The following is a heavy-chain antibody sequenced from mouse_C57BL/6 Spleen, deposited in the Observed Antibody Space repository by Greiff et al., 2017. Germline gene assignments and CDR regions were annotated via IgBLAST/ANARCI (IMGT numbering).Heavy chain of an antibody. Sequence: QVQLQQPGAELVKPGASVKLSCKASGYTFTSYWMQWVKQRPGQGLEWIGEIDPSDSYTNYNQKFKGKATLTVDTSSSTAYMQLSSLTSEDSAVYYCASYYDYDGRYAMDYWGQGTSVTVSS. CDR3: ASYYDYDGRYAMDY. V-gene: IGHV1-50*01. CDR1: GYTFTSYW. D-gene: IGHD2-4*01. CDR2: IDPSDSYT. J-gene: IGHJ4*01.